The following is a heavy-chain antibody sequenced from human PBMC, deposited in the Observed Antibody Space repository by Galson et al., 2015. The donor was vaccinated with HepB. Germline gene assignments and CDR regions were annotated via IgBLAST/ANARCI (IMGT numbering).Heavy chain of an antibody. Sequence: SETLSLTCAVYGGSFSGYYWSWIRQPPGKGLEWIGEINHSGSTNYNPSLKSRVTISVDTSKNQFSLKLSSVTAADTAVYYCARGGRGGSYSGTYHIWGKGTTVTVSS. V-gene: IGHV4-34*01. CDR2: INHSGST. CDR1: GGSFSGYY. CDR3: ARGGRGGSYSGTYHI. D-gene: IGHD1-26*01. J-gene: IGHJ6*04.